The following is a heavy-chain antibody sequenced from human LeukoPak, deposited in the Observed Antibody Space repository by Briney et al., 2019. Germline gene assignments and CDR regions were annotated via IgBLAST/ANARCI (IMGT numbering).Heavy chain of an antibody. CDR2: VHASGNT. CDR3: AREVGTTRWFDP. D-gene: IGHD1-26*01. J-gene: IGHJ5*02. Sequence: SETLSLTCTVSGGSITTYYWSWIRQPAGKGLEWIGRVHASGNTNYDPSLRSRLTMSVDTSNNQFSLKLSSVTAADTAVYYCAREVGTTRWFDPWGQGTLVTVSS. CDR1: GGSITTYY. V-gene: IGHV4-4*07.